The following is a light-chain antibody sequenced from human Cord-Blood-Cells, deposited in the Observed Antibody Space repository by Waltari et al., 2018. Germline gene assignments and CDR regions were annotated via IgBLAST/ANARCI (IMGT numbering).Light chain of an antibody. J-gene: IGLJ2*01. CDR3: NSRDSSGNHVV. V-gene: IGLV3-19*01. CDR2: GKN. CDR1: CLTSYY. Sequence: SSELTQDPAVSVALGQTVRITCQGDCLTSYYARCYQQKPGQAPVLVIYGKNNRPSGIPDRFSGSSSGNTASLTSTGAQAEDEADYYCNSRDSSGNHVVFGGGTKLTVL.